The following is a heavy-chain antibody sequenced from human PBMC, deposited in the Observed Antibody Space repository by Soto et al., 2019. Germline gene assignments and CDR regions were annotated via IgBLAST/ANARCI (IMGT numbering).Heavy chain of an antibody. CDR1: GFTVSTKY. CDR2: IYSGGST. V-gene: IGHV3-66*01. Sequence: EVQLVESGGGLVQPGGSLRLSCAASGFTVSTKYMSWVRQAPGKGLEWVSVIYSGGSTFYADSVRGRFTISRDNSKNPVNLQMNSLRAEDTAVYYCARDPWAADYWGQGNLVTVSS. CDR3: ARDPWAADY. J-gene: IGHJ4*02. D-gene: IGHD3-16*01.